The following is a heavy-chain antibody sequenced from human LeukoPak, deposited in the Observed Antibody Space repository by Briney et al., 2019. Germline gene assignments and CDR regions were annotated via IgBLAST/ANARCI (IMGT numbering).Heavy chain of an antibody. CDR2: IYYSGGT. CDR1: GGSISSSSYY. D-gene: IGHD3-22*01. J-gene: IGHJ4*02. V-gene: IGHV4-39*01. CDR3: VRPGDSSGYYYGFGY. Sequence: SETLSLTCTVSGGSISSSSYYWGWIRQPPGKGLEWIGSIYYSGGTYYNPSLKSRVTISVDTSKNQFSLKLNSVTAADTAVYYCVRPGDSSGYYYGFGYWGQGTLVTVSS.